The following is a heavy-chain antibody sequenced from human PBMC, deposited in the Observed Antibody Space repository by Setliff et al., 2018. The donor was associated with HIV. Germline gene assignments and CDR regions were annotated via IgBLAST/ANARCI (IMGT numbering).Heavy chain of an antibody. D-gene: IGHD3-10*01. CDR1: GGSISSYY. CDR3: ARQITMVRGVYQPYYYYYMDV. CDR2: IYYSGST. Sequence: SETLSLTCTVSGGSISSYYWSWIRQPSGKGLEWIGYIYYSGSTNYNPSLKSRVTISVDTSKNQFSLKLSSVTAADTAVYYCARQITMVRGVYQPYYYYYMDVWGKGTTVTVSS. J-gene: IGHJ6*03. V-gene: IGHV4-59*08.